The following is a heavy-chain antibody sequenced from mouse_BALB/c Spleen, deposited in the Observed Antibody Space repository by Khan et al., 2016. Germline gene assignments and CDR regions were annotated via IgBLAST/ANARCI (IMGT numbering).Heavy chain of an antibody. Sequence: QVQLQQSGPELVKPGASVRISCKASGYTFTSYYIHWVKQRPGQGLEWIGWIYPGNVNTKYNEKFKGKATLTADKSSSTAYMQLSSLTSEDSAVYFCARNEYRYDEGLAYWGQGTLVTVSA. D-gene: IGHD2-14*01. CDR1: GYTFTSYY. CDR2: IYPGNVNT. J-gene: IGHJ3*01. CDR3: ARNEYRYDEGLAY. V-gene: IGHV1S56*01.